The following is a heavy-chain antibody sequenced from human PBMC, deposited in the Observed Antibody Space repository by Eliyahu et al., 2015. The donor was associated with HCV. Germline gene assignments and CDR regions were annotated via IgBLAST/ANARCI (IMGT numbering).Heavy chain of an antibody. Sequence: QVQLQESGPGLVKPSQTLSLTCTVSGGSIXSGGYYWSWIRQFPGKGLEWIGYIYYSGSTYYNPSLKSRVTISADTSKNQFTLKLSSVTAADTAVYYCASRFHYDILTGYYTWGQGTLVTVSS. CDR2: IYYSGST. CDR3: ASRFHYDILTGYYT. V-gene: IGHV4-31*03. J-gene: IGHJ5*02. CDR1: GGSIXSGGYY. D-gene: IGHD3-9*01.